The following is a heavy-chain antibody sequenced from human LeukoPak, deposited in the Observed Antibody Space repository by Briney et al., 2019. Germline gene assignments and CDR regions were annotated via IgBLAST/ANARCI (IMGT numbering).Heavy chain of an antibody. CDR1: GGSISSSSYY. CDR3: ARTTIVATTPDY. J-gene: IGHJ4*02. V-gene: IGHV4-39*01. Sequence: PSETLSLTCTVSGGSISSSSYYWGWIRQPPGKGLEWIGSIYYSGSTYYNPSLKSRVTISVDTSKNQFSLKLSSVTAADTAVYYCARTTIVATTPDYWGQGTLVTVSS. D-gene: IGHD5-12*01. CDR2: IYYSGST.